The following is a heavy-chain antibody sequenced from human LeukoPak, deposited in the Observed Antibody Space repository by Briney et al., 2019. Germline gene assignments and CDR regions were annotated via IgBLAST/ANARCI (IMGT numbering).Heavy chain of an antibody. V-gene: IGHV1-69*04. CDR1: GYTFTSYG. Sequence: GASVKVSCKASGYTFTSYGISWVRQAPGQGLEWMGRIIPILGIANYAQKFQGRVTITADKSTSTAYMELSSLRSEDTAVYYCARDGPFYGDYDYWGQGTLVTVSS. CDR2: IIPILGIA. CDR3: ARDGPFYGDYDY. D-gene: IGHD4-17*01. J-gene: IGHJ4*02.